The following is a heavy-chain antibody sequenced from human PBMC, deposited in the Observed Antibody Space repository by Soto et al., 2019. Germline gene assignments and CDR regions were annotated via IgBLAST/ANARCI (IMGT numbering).Heavy chain of an antibody. V-gene: IGHV4-4*02. CDR1: GGSIISSHW. J-gene: IGHJ6*02. CDR2: IYHNGTG. CDR3: ARDLFWNYYYYGMDV. D-gene: IGHD3-3*01. Sequence: SETLSLTCAVSGGSIISSHWWTWVRRSPGKGLEWVGDIYHNGTGNYNPSFKSRVTISVDKSKNQFSLKLSSVTAADTAVYYCARDLFWNYYYYGMDVCGQGTTVTVSS.